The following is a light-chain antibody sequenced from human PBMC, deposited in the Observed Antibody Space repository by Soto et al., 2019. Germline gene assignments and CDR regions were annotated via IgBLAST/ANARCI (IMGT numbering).Light chain of an antibody. Sequence: EIVLTQSPATLSLSTGERATLSCRASQGVSSYLAWYQQKPGQAPRLLIYDASNRATGIPARFSGSGPGTDFTLTISSLEPEDFAVYYCQQYGSSPLTFGGGTKVDI. V-gene: IGKV3D-11*01. J-gene: IGKJ4*01. CDR3: QQYGSSPLT. CDR1: QGVSSY. CDR2: DAS.